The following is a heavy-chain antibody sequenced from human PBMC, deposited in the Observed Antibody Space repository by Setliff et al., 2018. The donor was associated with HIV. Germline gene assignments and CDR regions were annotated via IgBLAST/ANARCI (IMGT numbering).Heavy chain of an antibody. D-gene: IGHD6-13*01. CDR1: GGSISSYY. V-gene: IGHV4-59*01. CDR3: ARDIAAADV. CDR2: IYYSGST. J-gene: IGHJ6*04. Sequence: KPSETLSLTCSVSGGSISSYYWSWIRQPPGKGLEWIGYIYYSGSTNYNPSLKSRVTISVDTSKNQFSLKLSSVTAADTAVYYCARDIAAADVWGKGTTVTVSS.